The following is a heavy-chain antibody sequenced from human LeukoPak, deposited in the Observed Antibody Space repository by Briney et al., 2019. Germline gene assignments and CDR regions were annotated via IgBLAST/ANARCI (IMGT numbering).Heavy chain of an antibody. CDR3: AGGATPGVF. CDR1: GGSFSGYY. D-gene: IGHD3-10*01. J-gene: IGHJ4*02. CDR2: INHSGST. V-gene: IGHV4-34*01. Sequence: SETLSLTCAVYGGSFSGYYWSWIRQPPGKGLEWIGEINHSGSTNYIPSLKSRVTVSLDTSKNQFSLKLTSVTAADTAVYYCAGGATPGVFWGQGTLVTVSS.